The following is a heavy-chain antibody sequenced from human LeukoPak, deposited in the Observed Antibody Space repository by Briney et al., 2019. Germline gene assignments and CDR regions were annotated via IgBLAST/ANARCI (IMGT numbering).Heavy chain of an antibody. CDR2: INHSGST. J-gene: IGHJ1*01. V-gene: IGHV4-34*01. Sequence: SETLSLTCAVYGGSFSGYSWSWIRQPPGKGLEWIGEINHSGSTHYNPSLKSRVTISVDTSKNQFSLKLSSVTAADTAVYYCARSKNFRGYSYGSEYFQHWGQGTLVTVSS. CDR3: ARSKNFRGYSYGSEYFQH. D-gene: IGHD5-18*01. CDR1: GGSFSGYS.